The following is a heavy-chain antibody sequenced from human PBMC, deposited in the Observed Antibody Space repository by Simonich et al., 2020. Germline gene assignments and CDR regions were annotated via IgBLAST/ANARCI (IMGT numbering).Heavy chain of an antibody. D-gene: IGHD2-15*01. Sequence: QVQLVQSGAEVKKPGASVKVSCKASGYTFTSYGISGVRQAPGQGLEWMGWISAYNSNTNYAQKLQGRVTMTTYTSTSTAYMELRSLRSDDTAVYYCARASRGTWWYYYFDYWGQGTLVTVSS. CDR3: ARASRGTWWYYYFDY. CDR1: GYTFTSYG. J-gene: IGHJ4*02. V-gene: IGHV1-18*01. CDR2: ISAYNSNT.